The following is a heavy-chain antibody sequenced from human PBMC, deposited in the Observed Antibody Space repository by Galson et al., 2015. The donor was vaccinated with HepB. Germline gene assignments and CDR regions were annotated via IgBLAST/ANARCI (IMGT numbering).Heavy chain of an antibody. CDR3: VRYAALWFWCFAS. D-gene: IGHD3-10*01. J-gene: IGHJ4*02. CDR1: GFTFGAYE. V-gene: IGHV3-48*03. CDR2: ISSNGYMI. Sequence: SLRLSCAASGFTFGAYEMNWVRQAPGKGLEWISYISSNGYMIYYAESVKGRFTVSRDNARDSLYLQMNSLRAEDTAVYYCVRYAALWFWCFASWGQGLLVTVSS.